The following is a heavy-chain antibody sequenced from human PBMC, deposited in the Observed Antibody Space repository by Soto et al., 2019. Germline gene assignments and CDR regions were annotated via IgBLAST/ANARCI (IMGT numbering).Heavy chain of an antibody. V-gene: IGHV1-69*13. CDR2: IIPIFGTA. Sequence: ASVKVSCKASGGTFSSYAISWVRQAPGQGLEWMGGIIPIFGTANYAQKFQGRVTITADESTSTAYMELSSLRSEDTAVYYCAFTIFGVVIPIYNWFDPWGQGTTVTVSS. D-gene: IGHD3-3*01. CDR1: GGTFSSYA. CDR3: AFTIFGVVIPIYNWFDP. J-gene: IGHJ5*01.